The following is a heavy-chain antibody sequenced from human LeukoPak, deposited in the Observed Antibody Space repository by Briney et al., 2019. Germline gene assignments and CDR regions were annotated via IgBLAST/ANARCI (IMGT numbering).Heavy chain of an antibody. J-gene: IGHJ5*02. V-gene: IGHV3-11*04. CDR2: ISSSGSTI. D-gene: IGHD3-9*01. CDR3: ARGDYDILTGYYQNWFDP. CDR1: GFTFSDYY. Sequence: GGSLRLSCAASGFTFSDYYMSWIRQAPGKGLEWVSYISSSGSTIYYADSVKGRFTISRDNAKNSLYLQMNSLRAEDTAVYYCARGDYDILTGYYQNWFDPWGQGTLVTVSS.